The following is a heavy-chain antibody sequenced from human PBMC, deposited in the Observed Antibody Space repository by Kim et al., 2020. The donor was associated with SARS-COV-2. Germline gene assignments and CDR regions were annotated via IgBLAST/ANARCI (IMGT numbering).Heavy chain of an antibody. CDR2: INPNSGGT. J-gene: IGHJ3*02. Sequence: ASVKVSCKASGYTFTGYYMHWVRQAPGQGLEWMGWINPNSGGTNYAQKFQGRVTMTRDTSISTAYMELSRLRSDDTAVYYSASQLRITMIVVVHYAFDIWGQGTMVTVSS. CDR1: GYTFTGYY. CDR3: ASQLRITMIVVVHYAFDI. D-gene: IGHD3-22*01. V-gene: IGHV1-2*02.